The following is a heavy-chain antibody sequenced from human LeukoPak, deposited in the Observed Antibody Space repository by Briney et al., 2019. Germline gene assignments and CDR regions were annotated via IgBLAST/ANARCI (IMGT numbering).Heavy chain of an antibody. CDR1: GYCFTSYW. V-gene: IGHV5-51*03. D-gene: IGHD3-3*01. J-gene: IGHJ4*02. Sequence: PGEALQISCKGSGYCFTSYWIGWVRPMPGKGLEWMGIIYPGDSDTRYSPSFQGQVTISADKSISTAYLQWSSLKASDTAMYYCARSGFLECFREDYWGQGTLVTVSS. CDR2: IYPGDSDT. CDR3: ARSGFLECFREDY.